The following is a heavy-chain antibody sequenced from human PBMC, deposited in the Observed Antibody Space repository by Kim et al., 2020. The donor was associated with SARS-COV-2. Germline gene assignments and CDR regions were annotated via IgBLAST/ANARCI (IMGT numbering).Heavy chain of an antibody. CDR2: INHSGST. D-gene: IGHD6-6*01. CDR3: ARPHSRIAAYDAFDI. Sequence: SETLSLTCAVYGGSFSGYYWSWIRQPPGKGLEWIGEINHSGSTNYNPSLKSRVTISVDTSKNQFSLKLSSVTAADTAVYYCARPHSRIAAYDAFDIWGPG. V-gene: IGHV4-34*01. J-gene: IGHJ3*02. CDR1: GGSFSGYY.